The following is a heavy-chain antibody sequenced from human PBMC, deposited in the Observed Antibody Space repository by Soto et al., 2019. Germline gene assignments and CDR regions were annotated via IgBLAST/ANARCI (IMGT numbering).Heavy chain of an antibody. CDR1: GFTFGTYA. CDR2: ISGSAGST. CDR3: AKDQGVLRYGDWLSHFDY. V-gene: IGHV3-23*01. Sequence: EVQLLESGGGLGQPGESLRLSCVASGFTFGTYAMSWVRQAPGKGLEWVSGISGSAGSTYYADSVKGRFTISRDNSKNTLYLQMNSLTADDTAVYYCAKDQGVLRYGDWLSHFDYWGQGTLVTVSS. D-gene: IGHD3-9*01. J-gene: IGHJ4*02.